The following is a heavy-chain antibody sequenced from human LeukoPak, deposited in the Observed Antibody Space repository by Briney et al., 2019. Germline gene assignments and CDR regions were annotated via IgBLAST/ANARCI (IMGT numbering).Heavy chain of an antibody. CDR2: INHSGST. CDR1: GGSFSGYY. D-gene: IGHD3-22*01. Sequence: SETLSLTCAVYGGSFSGYYWSWIRQPPGKGLEWIGEINHSGSTNYNPSHKSRFTISVDTSRNQFSLTLSSVTAADTAVYYCARARNYYDSSGYYRYYYYYYMDVWGKGTTVTVSS. V-gene: IGHV4-34*01. CDR3: ARARNYYDSSGYYRYYYYYYMDV. J-gene: IGHJ6*03.